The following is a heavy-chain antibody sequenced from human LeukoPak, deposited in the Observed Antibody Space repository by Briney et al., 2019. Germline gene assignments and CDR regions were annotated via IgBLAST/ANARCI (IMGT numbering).Heavy chain of an antibody. J-gene: IGHJ4*02. CDR2: IYYSGST. CDR3: ASQNKLGHPFDD. V-gene: IGHV4-61*01. Sequence: SETLSLTCTVSGGSVSSGSYYWSWIRQPPGKGLEWIGYIYYSGSTNYNPSLKSRVTISVDTSKNQFSLKLSSVTAADTAMYYCASQNKLGHPFDDWGQGTLVTVSS. CDR1: GGSVSSGSYY. D-gene: IGHD3-3*02.